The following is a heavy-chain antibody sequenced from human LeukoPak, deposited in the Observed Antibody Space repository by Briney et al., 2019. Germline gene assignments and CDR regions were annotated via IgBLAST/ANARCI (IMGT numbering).Heavy chain of an antibody. J-gene: IGHJ4*02. V-gene: IGHV3-7*01. CDR2: INQNGGEK. CDR1: GFTFSGYW. Sequence: GGSLRLSCADPGFTFSGYWMNWVRQAPGKGLEWVANINQNGGEKYYVDSVKGRFTISRDNGKNSLYLQMNSLRAEDTAVYYCARYRHLGYWGQGTLVTVSS. CDR3: ARYRHLGY.